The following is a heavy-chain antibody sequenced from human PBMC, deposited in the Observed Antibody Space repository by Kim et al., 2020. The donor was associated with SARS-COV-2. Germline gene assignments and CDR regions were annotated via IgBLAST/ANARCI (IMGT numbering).Heavy chain of an antibody. CDR2: IYYSGST. D-gene: IGHD5-12*01. CDR1: GGSISSSSYY. J-gene: IGHJ4*02. V-gene: IGHV4-39*01. CDR3: ARLPYSGYDYYFDY. Sequence: SETLSLTCTVSGGSISSSSYYWGWIRQPPGKGLEWIGSIYYSGSTYYNPSLKSRVTISVDTSKNQFSLKLSSVTAADTAVYYCARLPYSGYDYYFDYWGQGTLVTVSS.